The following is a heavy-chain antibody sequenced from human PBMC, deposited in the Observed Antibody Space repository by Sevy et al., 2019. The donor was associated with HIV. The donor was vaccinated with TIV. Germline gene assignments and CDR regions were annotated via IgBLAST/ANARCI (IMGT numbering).Heavy chain of an antibody. CDR1: GYTFTSYD. CDR3: AIASRAGTILGV. Sequence: ASVKVSCKASGYTFTSYDINWVRQATGQGLEWMGWMNPNSGNTGYAQKFQGRVTMTRNTSISTAYMELSSLRSEDTAVYYCAIASRAGTILGVWGQGTTVTVSS. D-gene: IGHD1-7*01. CDR2: MNPNSGNT. J-gene: IGHJ6*02. V-gene: IGHV1-8*01.